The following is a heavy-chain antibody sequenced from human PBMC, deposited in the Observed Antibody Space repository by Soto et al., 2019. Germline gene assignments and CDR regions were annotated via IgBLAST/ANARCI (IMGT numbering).Heavy chain of an antibody. V-gene: IGHV3-43*01. CDR1: GFTFDDYS. J-gene: IGHJ4*02. Sequence: EVQLVESGGVVVQPGGSLRLSCAASGFTFDDYSMHWVRQAPGKGLEWVSLISWDGGSTYYADSVKGRFTISRDNSKNSLYLQMNSLTTEDTAFYYCGKEGAVSDYTNLDYWGQGALVTVSS. CDR3: GKEGAVSDYTNLDY. D-gene: IGHD4-4*01. CDR2: ISWDGGST.